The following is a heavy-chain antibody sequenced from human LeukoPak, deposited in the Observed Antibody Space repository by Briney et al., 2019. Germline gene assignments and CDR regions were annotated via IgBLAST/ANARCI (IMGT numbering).Heavy chain of an antibody. V-gene: IGHV4-39*01. CDR1: GGSISSSSYY. Sequence: KPSETLSLTCTVSGGSISSSSYYWGWIRQPPGKGLEWIGSIYYSGSTYYNPSLKSRVTISVDTSKNQFSLKLSPVTAADTAVYYCARPRNLYYDSSGLSAFDIWGQGTMVTVSS. CDR3: ARPRNLYYDSSGLSAFDI. D-gene: IGHD3-22*01. J-gene: IGHJ3*02. CDR2: IYYSGST.